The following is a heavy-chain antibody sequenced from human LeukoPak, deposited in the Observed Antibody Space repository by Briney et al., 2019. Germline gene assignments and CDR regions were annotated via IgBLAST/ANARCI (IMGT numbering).Heavy chain of an antibody. D-gene: IGHD4-17*01. CDR2: ISSSSSTI. CDR1: GFTFSSYI. V-gene: IGHV3-48*01. J-gene: IGHJ6*03. Sequence: GGSLRLSCAASGFTFSSYIMNWVRQAPGKGLEWVSYISSSSSTIYYADSVKGRFTISRDNAKNSLYLQINSLRAEDTAVYYCAKYYGDDPDYYYYMDVWGKGTTVTISS. CDR3: AKYYGDDPDYYYYMDV.